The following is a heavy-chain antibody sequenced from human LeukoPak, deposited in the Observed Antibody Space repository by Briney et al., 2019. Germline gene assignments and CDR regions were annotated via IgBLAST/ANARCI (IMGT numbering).Heavy chain of an antibody. D-gene: IGHD3-10*01. Sequence: GGSLRLSCAASGFTFRTYWMHWVRQAPGKGLVWVSRIEGDGSSTNYADSVKGRFTISRDNAKNTLYLQMDSLRAEDTAVYYCARDTSAFAGYFDYWGRGTLVTVSS. CDR3: ARDTSAFAGYFDY. CDR1: GFTFRTYW. V-gene: IGHV3-74*01. CDR2: IEGDGSST. J-gene: IGHJ4*02.